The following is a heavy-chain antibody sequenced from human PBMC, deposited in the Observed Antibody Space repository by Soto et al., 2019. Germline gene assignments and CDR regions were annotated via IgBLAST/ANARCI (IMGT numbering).Heavy chain of an antibody. Sequence: GVSLRLSCAASGFTFSSYAMSWVLQAQGKGLEWVSVISGSGGSTHYADSVKGRSTISRDNSKNTLHLQVNSLRGEDTAVYYCAKEADISGYYPDYWGQGTQVTVS. CDR3: AKEADISGYYPDY. V-gene: IGHV3-23*01. J-gene: IGHJ4*02. CDR1: GFTFSSYA. D-gene: IGHD3-22*01. CDR2: ISGSGGST.